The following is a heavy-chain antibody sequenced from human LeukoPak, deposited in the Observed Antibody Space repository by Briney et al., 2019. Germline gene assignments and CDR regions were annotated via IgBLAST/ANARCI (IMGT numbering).Heavy chain of an antibody. CDR2: IYPGDSDT. Sequence: GESLKISCKGSAYSFTTYWIGWVRQMPGKGLEWMGIIYPGDSDTRYSPSFQGQVTISADKSISTAYLQWSSLKASDTAMYYCASGRRYYYYGMDVWGQGTTVTVSS. J-gene: IGHJ6*02. CDR1: AYSFTTYW. V-gene: IGHV5-51*01. CDR3: ASGRRYYYYGMDV.